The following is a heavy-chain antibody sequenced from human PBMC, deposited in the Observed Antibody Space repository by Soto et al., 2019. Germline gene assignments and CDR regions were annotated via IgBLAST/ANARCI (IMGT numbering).Heavy chain of an antibody. J-gene: IGHJ4*02. D-gene: IGHD6-19*01. Sequence: PSETMSLTCSVSGGSIRKNYWSWIRQTPGKGLEWIGYIYYSGGTNYNPSLRSRVTLSVDTSKDQFSLNLRSVTAADTAVYYCARHPTTSSGWNFDYWGQGILVTVSS. CDR2: IYYSGGT. V-gene: IGHV4-59*08. CDR3: ARHPTTSSGWNFDY. CDR1: GGSIRKNY.